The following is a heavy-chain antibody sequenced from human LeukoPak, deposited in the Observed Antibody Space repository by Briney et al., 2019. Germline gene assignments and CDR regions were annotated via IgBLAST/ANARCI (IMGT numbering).Heavy chain of an antibody. Sequence: ASVKVSCKVSGYTLTELSMHWVRQAPGKGLEWMGGFDPEDGETIYAQKFQGRVTMTEDTSTDTAYMELSSLRSEDTAVYYCATDSCSSTSCFPGDYYYYMDVWGKGTTVTVSS. CDR1: GYTLTELS. V-gene: IGHV1-24*01. CDR2: FDPEDGET. D-gene: IGHD2-2*01. J-gene: IGHJ6*03. CDR3: ATDSCSSTSCFPGDYYYYMDV.